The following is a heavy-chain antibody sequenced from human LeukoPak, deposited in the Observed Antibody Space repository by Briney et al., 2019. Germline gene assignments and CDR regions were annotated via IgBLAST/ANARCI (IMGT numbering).Heavy chain of an antibody. CDR3: ARGVCSGGSCYSEWNY. V-gene: IGHV4-34*01. D-gene: IGHD2-15*01. CDR1: GGSFSGYY. Sequence: PSETLSLTCAVYGGSFSGYYWSWIRQPPGKGLEWIGEINHSGSTNYNPSLKSRVTISVDTSKNQFSLKLTSVTAADTAVYYCARGVCSGGSCYSEWNYWGQGTLVTVSS. J-gene: IGHJ4*02. CDR2: INHSGST.